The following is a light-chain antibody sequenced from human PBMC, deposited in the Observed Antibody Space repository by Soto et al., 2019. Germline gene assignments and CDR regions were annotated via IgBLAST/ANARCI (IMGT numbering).Light chain of an antibody. J-gene: IGLJ1*01. Sequence: QSALAQPPSASGSPLQSVTTSCAGTSNDVGGYNFVSWYQQHPGKAPKLMIFEVSKRPSGVPDRFSGSKSGNMASLTVSGLQAEDEADYYCSSYAGNNIFYVFGTGTKVTVL. CDR1: SNDVGGYNF. CDR2: EVS. CDR3: SSYAGNNIFYV. V-gene: IGLV2-8*01.